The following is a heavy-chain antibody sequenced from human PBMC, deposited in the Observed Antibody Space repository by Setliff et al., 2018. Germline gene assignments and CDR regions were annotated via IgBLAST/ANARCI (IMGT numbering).Heavy chain of an antibody. V-gene: IGHV3-21*01. J-gene: IGHJ6*02. Sequence: PGGSLRLSCAASGFTFSSYSMNWVRQAPGKGLEWVSSISSSSSYIYYADSVKGRFTISRDNAKNSLYLQMNSLRAEDTAVYYCARAGWGVPGDFWSGSRDPYGMDVWGQGTTVTVSS. CDR2: ISSSSSYI. D-gene: IGHD3-3*01. CDR3: ARAGWGVPGDFWSGSRDPYGMDV. CDR1: GFTFSSYS.